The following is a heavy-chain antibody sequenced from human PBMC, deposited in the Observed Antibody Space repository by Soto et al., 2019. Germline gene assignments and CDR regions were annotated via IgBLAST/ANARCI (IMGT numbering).Heavy chain of an antibody. Sequence: ASVKVSCKASGFPFTRYHMHWLRQAPGQGLEWLGVINPSTTTTYAQRFQGRVTMTRDTSTSTAYMKLSSLRSEDTAVYYCARGGYSTMVRGVPPSYYYYYMDVWGKGTTVTVSS. V-gene: IGHV1-46*01. CDR2: INPSTTTT. D-gene: IGHD3-10*01. CDR1: GFPFTRYH. CDR3: ARGGYSTMVRGVPPSYYYYYMDV. J-gene: IGHJ6*03.